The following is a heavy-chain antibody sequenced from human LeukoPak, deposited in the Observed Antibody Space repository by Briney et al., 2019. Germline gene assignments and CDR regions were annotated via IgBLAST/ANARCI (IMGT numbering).Heavy chain of an antibody. CDR3: ARAGYYGSGSYYIGY. CDR1: GGSISSHY. CDR2: ISYIGST. J-gene: IGHJ4*02. Sequence: SETLSLTCTVSGGSISSHYWGWIRQPPGKGLEWIGYISYIGSTNYNPSLKSRVTISIDTSRNQFSLKLSSVTAADTAVYYCARAGYYGSGSYYIGYWGQGTLVTVSS. D-gene: IGHD3-10*01. V-gene: IGHV4-59*11.